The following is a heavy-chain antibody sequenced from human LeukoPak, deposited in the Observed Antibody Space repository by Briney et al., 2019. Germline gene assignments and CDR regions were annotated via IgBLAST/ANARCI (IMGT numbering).Heavy chain of an antibody. V-gene: IGHV1-2*02. D-gene: IGHD1-26*01. Sequence: ASVKVSCKASGYTFTGYYMHWVRRAPGQGLEWMGWINPNSGGTNYAQKFQGRVTMTRDTSISTAYMELSRLRSDDTAVYYCARRGSSVGGSYYSFDYWGQGTLVTVSS. CDR3: ARRGSSVGGSYYSFDY. J-gene: IGHJ4*02. CDR1: GYTFTGYY. CDR2: INPNSGGT.